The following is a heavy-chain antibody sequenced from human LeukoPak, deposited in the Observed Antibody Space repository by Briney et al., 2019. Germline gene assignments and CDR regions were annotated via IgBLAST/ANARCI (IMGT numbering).Heavy chain of an antibody. D-gene: IGHD3-22*01. CDR3: ARDKGPYHSSGPDY. CDR2: IYYSGST. Sequence: ASETLSLTCTVSGGSISSGGYYWSWIRQHPGKGLEWIGYIYYSGSTYYNPSLKSRVTISVDTSKNQFSLKLSSVTAADTAVYYCARDKGPYHSSGPDYWGQGTLVTVSS. CDR1: GGSISSGGYY. V-gene: IGHV4-31*03. J-gene: IGHJ4*02.